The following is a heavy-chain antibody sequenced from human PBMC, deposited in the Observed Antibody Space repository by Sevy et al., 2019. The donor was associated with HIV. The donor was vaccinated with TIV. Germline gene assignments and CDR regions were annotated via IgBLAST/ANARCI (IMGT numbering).Heavy chain of an antibody. V-gene: IGHV3-74*01. CDR3: ARVLRAATVVTPVGFDY. CDR2: INSDGSST. J-gene: IGHJ4*02. D-gene: IGHD4-17*01. Sequence: GGSLRLSCAASGFTFSSYWMHWVRQAPGKGLVWVSRINSDGSSTSYADSLKGRFTISRDNAKNTLYLQMNSLRAEDTAVYYCARVLRAATVVTPVGFDYWGQGTLVTVSS. CDR1: GFTFSSYW.